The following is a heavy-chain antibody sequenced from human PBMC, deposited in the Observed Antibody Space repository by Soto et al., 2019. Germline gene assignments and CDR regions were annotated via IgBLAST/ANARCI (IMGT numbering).Heavy chain of an antibody. V-gene: IGHV4-34*01. D-gene: IGHD4-4*01. Sequence: SETLSLTCAVYGGSFSGHYWSWIRQPPGKGLEWIGEINHSGSTNYNPSLKSRVTISVDTSKNQFSLKLSSVTAADTAVYYCARGTPSTVTTWGYYYYYYMDVWGKGTTVTVSS. CDR3: ARGTPSTVTTWGYYYYYYMDV. CDR2: INHSGST. CDR1: GGSFSGHY. J-gene: IGHJ6*03.